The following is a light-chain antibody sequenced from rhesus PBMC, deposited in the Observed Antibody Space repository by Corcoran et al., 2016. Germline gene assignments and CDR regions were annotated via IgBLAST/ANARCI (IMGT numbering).Light chain of an antibody. CDR3: QQYNNSPRT. V-gene: IGKV1-66*01. CDR2: YES. CDR1: QDINNY. J-gene: IGKJ4*01. Sequence: DIQMTQSPSSLSASVGDRVTITCRASQDINNYLSWYQQKPGKAPKPLVYYESTLETGVPSRFSGSRSGTDYTLTINSLQPEDIATYYCQQYNNSPRTFGGGTKVEIK.